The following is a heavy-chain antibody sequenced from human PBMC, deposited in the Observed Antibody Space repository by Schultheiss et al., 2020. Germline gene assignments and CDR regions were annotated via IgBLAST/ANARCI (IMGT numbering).Heavy chain of an antibody. CDR2: ISGSGGST. J-gene: IGHJ4*02. D-gene: IGHD3-16*01. Sequence: GGSLRLSCAASGFTFSSYAMSWVRQAPGKGLEWVSAISGSGGSTYYADSVKGRFTISRDNSKNTLYLQMNSLRAEDTAVYYCAKDHPPEYDYVWGSRYFDYWGQGPLVTVSS. V-gene: IGHV3-23*01. CDR3: AKDHPPEYDYVWGSRYFDY. CDR1: GFTFSSYA.